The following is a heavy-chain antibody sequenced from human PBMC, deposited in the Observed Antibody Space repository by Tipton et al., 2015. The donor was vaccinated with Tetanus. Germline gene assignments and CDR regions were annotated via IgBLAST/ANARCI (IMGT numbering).Heavy chain of an antibody. Sequence: GLVKPSETLSLTCGGFGDYLSDYYWTWVRQPPGKGLEWIGEIHRGGSTNYNPSLKRRDSMSVDTAQNRFSLTLTSVTAADMAVYYCARSISAGSVWPYEHWGQGTLVTVSS. D-gene: IGHD6-13*01. CDR3: ARSISAGSVWPYEH. J-gene: IGHJ4*02. CDR1: GDYLSDYY. V-gene: IGHV4-34*01. CDR2: IHRGGST.